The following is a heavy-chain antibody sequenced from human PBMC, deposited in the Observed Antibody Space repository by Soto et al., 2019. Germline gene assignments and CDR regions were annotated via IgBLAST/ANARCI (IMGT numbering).Heavy chain of an antibody. J-gene: IGHJ3*02. V-gene: IGHV1-24*01. CDR1: GYTLTELS. CDR2: FDPEDGET. CDR3: ARDGIVGYAFDI. Sequence: ASVKVSCKVSGYTLTELSMHWVRQAPGKGLEWMGGFDPEDGETIYAQKFQGRVTMTEDTSTDTAYMELSSLRSEDTAVYYCARDGIVGYAFDIWGQGTMVTVSS. D-gene: IGHD2-15*01.